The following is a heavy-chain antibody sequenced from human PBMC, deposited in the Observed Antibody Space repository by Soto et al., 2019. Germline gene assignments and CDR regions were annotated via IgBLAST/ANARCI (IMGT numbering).Heavy chain of an antibody. CDR3: AKEGYDSGWYWDS. CDR2: ITSSGSEV. CDR1: GFTFSGSA. J-gene: IGHJ4*02. Sequence: VQLLESGGGLVQPGGSLRLSCAASGFTFSGSAMTWVRQAPGKWLEYVSSITSSGSEVFHAASVKGRFTMPRDNSKNMLYLQMTSLRAEDTAVYYCAKEGYDSGWYWDSWGQGARVTVSS. D-gene: IGHD6-19*01. V-gene: IGHV3-23*01.